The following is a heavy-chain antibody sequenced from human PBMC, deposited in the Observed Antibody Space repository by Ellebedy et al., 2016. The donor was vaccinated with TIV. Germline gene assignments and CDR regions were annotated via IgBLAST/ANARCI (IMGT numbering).Heavy chain of an antibody. V-gene: IGHV4-30-2*01. CDR3: ASLTYGSGSYRPSSYYYYGMDV. CDR1: GGSISSGGYS. CDR2: IYHSGST. D-gene: IGHD3-10*01. J-gene: IGHJ6*02. Sequence: SETLSLTCAVSGGSISSGGYSWSWIRQPPGKGLEWIGYIYHSGSTYYNPSLKSRVTISVDTSKNQFSLKLNSVTAADAAVYYCASLTYGSGSYRPSSYYYYGMDVWGQGTTVTVSS.